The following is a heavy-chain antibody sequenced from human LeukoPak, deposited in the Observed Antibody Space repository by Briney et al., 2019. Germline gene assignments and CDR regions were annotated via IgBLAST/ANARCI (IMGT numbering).Heavy chain of an antibody. CDR1: GFSFKDYP. CDR3: AKSLLTTATGTGRAFDI. D-gene: IGHD1-1*01. J-gene: IGHJ3*02. CDR2: ISAGADVI. V-gene: IGHV3-23*01. Sequence: GGSLRLSCEAAGFSFKDYPMGWVRRASGKRLEWVSGISAGADVIFYADPVKGRFTISRDNSKNTLYLQMNSLRAEDSAEYYCAKSLLTTATGTGRAFDIWGQGTMVTVSA.